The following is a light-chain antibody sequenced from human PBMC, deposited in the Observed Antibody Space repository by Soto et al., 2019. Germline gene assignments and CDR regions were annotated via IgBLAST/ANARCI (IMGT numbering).Light chain of an antibody. CDR3: SSYAGSNRV. J-gene: IGLJ2*01. V-gene: IGLV2-8*01. Sequence: QSALTQPPSASGSTGQSVTISCTGTSSDVGGYNYVSWYQQHPGKAPKLMIYEGSKLPSGVPDLFSGSKSGNTASLTVSGFQSEDESDYYCSSYAGSNRVFGGGTKVTVL. CDR2: EGS. CDR1: SSDVGGYNY.